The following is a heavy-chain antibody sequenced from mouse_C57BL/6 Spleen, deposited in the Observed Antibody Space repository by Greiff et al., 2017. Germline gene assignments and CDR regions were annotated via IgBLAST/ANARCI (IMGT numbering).Heavy chain of an antibody. V-gene: IGHV3-6*01. Sequence: EVQLQESGPGLVKPSQSLSLTCSVTGYSITSGYYWNWIRQFPGNKLEWMGYISYDGSNNYNPSLKNRISITRDTSKNQFFLKLNSVTAEDTATYDCARDYDVGYWDFDVWGTGTTVTVSS. CDR2: ISYDGSN. D-gene: IGHD2-12*01. CDR1: GYSITSGYY. CDR3: ARDYDVGYWDFDV. J-gene: IGHJ1*03.